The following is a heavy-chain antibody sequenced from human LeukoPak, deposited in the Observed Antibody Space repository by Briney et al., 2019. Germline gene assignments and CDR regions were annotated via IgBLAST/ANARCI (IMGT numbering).Heavy chain of an antibody. CDR2: IYHSGST. D-gene: IGHD5-12*01. CDR1: GYSISSGYY. J-gene: IGHJ4*02. Sequence: SETLSLTCTVSGYSISSGYYWGWIRQPPGKGLGWIGSIYHSGSTYYNPSLKSRVTISVDTSKNQFSLKLSSVTAADTAVYYCARVHIVATIYYFDYWGQGTLVTVSS. CDR3: ARVHIVATIYYFDY. V-gene: IGHV4-38-2*02.